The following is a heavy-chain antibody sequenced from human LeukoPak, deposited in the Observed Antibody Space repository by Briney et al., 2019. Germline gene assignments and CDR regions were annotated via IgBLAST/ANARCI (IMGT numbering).Heavy chain of an antibody. V-gene: IGHV4-39*07. CDR1: GGSISSSSYY. CDR3: ARVTMIVPRGWFDP. CDR2: IYYSGST. Sequence: PSETLSLTCTVSGGSISSSSYYWGWIRQPPGKGLEWIGSIYYSGSTYYNPSLKSRVTISVDTSKNQFSLKLSSVTAADTAVYYCARVTMIVPRGWFDPWGQGTLVTVSP. J-gene: IGHJ5*02. D-gene: IGHD3-22*01.